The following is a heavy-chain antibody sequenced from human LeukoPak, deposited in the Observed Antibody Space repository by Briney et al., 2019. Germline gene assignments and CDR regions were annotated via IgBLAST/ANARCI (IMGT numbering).Heavy chain of an antibody. CDR2: INHSGST. V-gene: IGHV4-34*01. Sequence: PSETLSLTCAVYGGSFSGYYWSWIRQPPGRGLEWIGEINHSGSTNYNPSLKSRVTISVDTSKNQFSLKLSSVTAADTAVYYCARRRYCSSTSCYMAREWYFDLWGRGTLVTVSS. J-gene: IGHJ2*01. CDR1: GGSFSGYY. D-gene: IGHD2-2*02. CDR3: ARRRYCSSTSCYMAREWYFDL.